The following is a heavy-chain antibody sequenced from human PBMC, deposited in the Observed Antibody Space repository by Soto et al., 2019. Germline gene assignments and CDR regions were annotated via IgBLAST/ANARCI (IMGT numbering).Heavy chain of an antibody. CDR3: AKGHTAMADYYFDY. CDR2: ISGSGGST. CDR1: GFTFSSYA. V-gene: IGHV3-23*01. J-gene: IGHJ4*02. D-gene: IGHD5-18*01. Sequence: GGSLRLSCAASGFTFSSYAVSWVRQAPGTGLEWVSTISGSGGSTYYADSVKGRFTISRDNSKNTLYLRRNSLRVEDTAVYFCAKGHTAMADYYFDYWGQGTLVTVSS.